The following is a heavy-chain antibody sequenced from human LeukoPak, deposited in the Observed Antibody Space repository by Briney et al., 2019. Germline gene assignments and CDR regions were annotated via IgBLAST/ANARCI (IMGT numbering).Heavy chain of an antibody. CDR3: ARGRGIYSRDF. Sequence: GRSLRLSCAASGFTFSSYEMNWVRQAPGKGLEWVSYISNSGSTIYYADSVKGRFSISRDNAEKSLYLQMNSLRADDTAVYYCARGRGIYSRDFWGQGTLVTVSS. J-gene: IGHJ4*02. D-gene: IGHD3-16*01. CDR1: GFTFSSYE. CDR2: ISNSGSTI. V-gene: IGHV3-48*03.